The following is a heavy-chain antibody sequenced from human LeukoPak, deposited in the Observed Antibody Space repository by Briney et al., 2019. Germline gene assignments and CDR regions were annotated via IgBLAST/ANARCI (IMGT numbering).Heavy chain of an antibody. Sequence: GGSLRLSCAASGFTVSTNYMSWVRQAPGKGLEWVSYISSSSSTIYYADSVKGRFTISRDNAKNSLYLQMNSLRAEDTAVYYCARVLPRGYYYYYGMDVWGQGTTVTVSS. CDR3: ARVLPRGYYYYYGMDV. J-gene: IGHJ6*02. CDR2: ISSSSSTI. V-gene: IGHV3-48*04. CDR1: GFTVSTNY. D-gene: IGHD3-10*01.